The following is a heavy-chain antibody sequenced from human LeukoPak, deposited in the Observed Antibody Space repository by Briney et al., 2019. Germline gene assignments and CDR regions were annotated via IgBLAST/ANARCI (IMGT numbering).Heavy chain of an antibody. CDR1: GYTFTGYY. D-gene: IGHD3-22*01. CDR2: INPNSGGT. CDR3: ARWEASPSRGWFYP. J-gene: IGHJ5*02. Sequence: ASVKVSCKASGYTFTGYYIHWLRQAPGQGLEWMGFINPNSGGTNYAQKFQGRVTMTRDTSISTAYMELSSLTSDDTAVYYCARWEASPSRGWFYPWGQGTLVTVSS. V-gene: IGHV1-2*02.